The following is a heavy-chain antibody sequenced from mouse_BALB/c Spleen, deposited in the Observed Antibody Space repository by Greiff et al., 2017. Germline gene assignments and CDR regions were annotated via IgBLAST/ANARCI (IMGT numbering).Heavy chain of an antibody. CDR2: IRLKSNNYAT. D-gene: IGHD2-3*01. Sequence: EVQLVESGGGLVQPGGSMKLSCVASGFTFSNYWMNWVRQSPEKGLEWVAEIRLKSNNYATHYAESVKGRFTISRDDSKSSVYLQMNNLRAEDTGIYYCTRRGMGYDGYYDYAMDYWGQGTSVTVSS. V-gene: IGHV6-6*02. CDR1: GFTFSNYW. J-gene: IGHJ4*01. CDR3: TRRGMGYDGYYDYAMDY.